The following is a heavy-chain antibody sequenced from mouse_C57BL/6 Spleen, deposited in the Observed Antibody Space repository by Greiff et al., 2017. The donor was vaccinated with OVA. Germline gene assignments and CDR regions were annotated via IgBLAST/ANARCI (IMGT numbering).Heavy chain of an antibody. CDR2: INYDGSST. CDR1: GFTFSDYY. J-gene: IGHJ3*01. D-gene: IGHD2-3*01. Sequence: EVKLMESEGGLVQPGSSMKLSCTASGFTFSDYYMAWVRQVPEKGLEWVANINYDGSSTYYLDSLKSRFIISRDNAKNILYLQMSSLKSEDTDTYYCARDDGYFAYWGQGTLVTVSA. V-gene: IGHV5-16*01. CDR3: ARDDGYFAY.